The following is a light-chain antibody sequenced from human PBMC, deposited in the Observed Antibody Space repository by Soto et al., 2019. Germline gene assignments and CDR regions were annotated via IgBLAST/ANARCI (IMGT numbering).Light chain of an antibody. J-gene: IGKJ1*01. V-gene: IGKV3-20*01. CDR3: HQYGRSPEP. Sequence: EIVVRQAPETLSVSPGEGATLSCRVSQSIRSNVAWYQQRPGQAPRLLMYGASSRATGIPDRFSGSGSGTEFTLTISRLEPEDFAVYYCHQYGRSPEPFGQGTKVDI. CDR2: GAS. CDR1: QSIRSN.